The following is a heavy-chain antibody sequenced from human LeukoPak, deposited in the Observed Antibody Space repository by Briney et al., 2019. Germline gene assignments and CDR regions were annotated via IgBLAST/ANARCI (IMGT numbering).Heavy chain of an antibody. CDR2: IIPIFGTA. V-gene: IGHV1-69*05. Sequence: SVKVSCKASGYTFTAYYMHWVRQAPGQGLEWMGGIIPIFGTANYAQKFQGRVTITTDESTSTAYMELSSLRSEDTAVYYCAVGRTIFGVVICLDYWGQGTLVTVSS. J-gene: IGHJ4*02. CDR1: GYTFTAYY. CDR3: AVGRTIFGVVICLDY. D-gene: IGHD3-3*01.